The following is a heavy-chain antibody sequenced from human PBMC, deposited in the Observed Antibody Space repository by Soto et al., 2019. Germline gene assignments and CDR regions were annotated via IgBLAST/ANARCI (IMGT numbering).Heavy chain of an antibody. J-gene: IGHJ4*02. Sequence: EVQLVESGGGLVQPGRSLRLSCAASGFTFDDYAMHWVRQAPGKGLEWVSGISWNSGSIGYADSVTGRFTICRDNAKNSLYLQMNSLRAEDTALYYCAKGSGGYLYYFDYWGQGTLVTVSS. CDR3: AKGSGGYLYYFDY. CDR1: GFTFDDYA. D-gene: IGHD5-12*01. CDR2: ISWNSGSI. V-gene: IGHV3-9*01.